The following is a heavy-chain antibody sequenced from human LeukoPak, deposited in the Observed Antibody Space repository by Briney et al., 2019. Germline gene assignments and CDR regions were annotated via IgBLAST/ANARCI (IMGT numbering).Heavy chain of an antibody. CDR2: IYFSGTT. V-gene: IGHV4-39*07. Sequence: PSETLSLTCTVSGGSISSSSYYWGWIRQPPGKGLEWIGSIYFSGTTYYNPSLKSRVTISVDTSKILFSLQLSSVTAADTAVYYCAVDVDTAMVDAFDIWGQGTMVTVSS. J-gene: IGHJ3*02. CDR1: GGSISSSSYY. CDR3: AVDVDTAMVDAFDI. D-gene: IGHD5-18*01.